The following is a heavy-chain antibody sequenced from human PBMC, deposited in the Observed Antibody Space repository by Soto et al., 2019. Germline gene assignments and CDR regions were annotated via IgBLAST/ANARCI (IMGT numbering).Heavy chain of an antibody. D-gene: IGHD3-16*02. V-gene: IGHV3-23*01. CDR2: ISGSGGST. CDR1: GFTFSSYA. CDR3: AKNNYDYIWGSYRYLAFHFDY. J-gene: IGHJ4*02. Sequence: EVQLLESGGGLVQPGGSLRLSCAASGFTFSSYAMSWVRQAPGKGLEWVSAISGSGGSTYYADSVKGRFTISRDNSKSTLYLQMNSLRAEDTAVYYCAKNNYDYIWGSYRYLAFHFDYWGQGTLVTVSS.